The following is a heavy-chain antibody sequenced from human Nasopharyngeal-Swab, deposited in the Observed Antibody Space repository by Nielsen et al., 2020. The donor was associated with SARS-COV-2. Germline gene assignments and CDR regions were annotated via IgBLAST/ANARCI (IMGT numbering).Heavy chain of an antibody. CDR1: GFTFSSYG. Sequence: GGSLRLSCAASGFTFSSYGMHWVRQAPGKGLEWVAVISYDGSNKYYADSVKGRFTISRDNSKNTLYLQMNSLRAEDTAVYYCAKDGKYYGSWIRGYYYYYYGMDVWGQGTTVTVSS. CDR2: ISYDGSNK. V-gene: IGHV3-30*18. D-gene: IGHD3-10*01. CDR3: AKDGKYYGSWIRGYYYYYYGMDV. J-gene: IGHJ6*02.